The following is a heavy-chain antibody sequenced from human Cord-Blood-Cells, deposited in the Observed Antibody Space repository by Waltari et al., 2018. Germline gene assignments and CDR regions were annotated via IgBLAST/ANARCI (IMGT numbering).Heavy chain of an antibody. Sequence: QVQLVQSGAEVKKPGASVKVSCKASGYTFTSYAMHWVRQAPGQRLEWMGWINAGNGNTKYSQKFQGRVTRTRDTSASTAYMELSSLRSEDTAVYYCARDKSGGSYELYYFDYWGQGTLVTVSS. D-gene: IGHD3-16*01. CDR3: ARDKSGGSYELYYFDY. V-gene: IGHV1-3*01. CDR1: GYTFTSYA. CDR2: INAGNGNT. J-gene: IGHJ4*02.